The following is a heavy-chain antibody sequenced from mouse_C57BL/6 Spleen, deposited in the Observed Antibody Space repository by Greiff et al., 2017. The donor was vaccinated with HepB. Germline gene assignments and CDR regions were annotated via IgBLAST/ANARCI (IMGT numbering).Heavy chain of an antibody. CDR2: ISNGGGST. J-gene: IGHJ3*01. D-gene: IGHD3-2*02. V-gene: IGHV5-12*01. Sequence: EVQLVESGGGLVQPGGSLKLSCAASGFTFSDYYMYWVRQTPEKRLEWVAYISNGGGSTYYPDTVKGRFTISRDNAKNTLYLQMSSLKSEDTAMYYCARPLDSSGYSSWFAYWGQGTLVTVSA. CDR3: ARPLDSSGYSSWFAY. CDR1: GFTFSDYY.